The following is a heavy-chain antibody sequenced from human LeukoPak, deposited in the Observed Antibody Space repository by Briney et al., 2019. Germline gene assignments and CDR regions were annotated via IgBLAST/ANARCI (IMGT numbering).Heavy chain of an antibody. J-gene: IGHJ5*02. Sequence: ASVKVSCKASGYTFTGYYMRWVRQASGQGLEWMGCINPNSGGTNYAQKFQGRVTMTRDTSISTAYMELSRLRSDDTAVYYCARGLRNSHSYNWFDPWGQGTLVTVSS. D-gene: IGHD2/OR15-2a*01. CDR3: ARGLRNSHSYNWFDP. CDR2: INPNSGGT. CDR1: GYTFTGYY. V-gene: IGHV1-2*02.